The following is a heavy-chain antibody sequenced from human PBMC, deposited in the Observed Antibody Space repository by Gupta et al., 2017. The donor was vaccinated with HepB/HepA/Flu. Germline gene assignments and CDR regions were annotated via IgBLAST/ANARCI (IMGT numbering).Heavy chain of an antibody. CDR2: IGGDVRA. V-gene: IGHV3-23*01. J-gene: IGHJ6*04. Sequence: EVQLLESGGGLVQPGGSLRLSCAASGFTFSNNAMSWVRQAPGKGLEWVSGIGGDVRAHYADSVKGRFTISRDNSKNTLYLQMNSLRAEDTAVYYCAKDLYFWSAKDVWGEGITVTVSS. D-gene: IGHD3-3*01. CDR1: GFTFSNNA. CDR3: AKDLYFWSAKDV.